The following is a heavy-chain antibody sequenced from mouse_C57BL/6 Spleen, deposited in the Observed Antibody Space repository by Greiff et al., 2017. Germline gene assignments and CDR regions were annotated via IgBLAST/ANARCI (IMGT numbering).Heavy chain of an antibody. CDR1: GYAFSSSW. CDR3: ARWGPKMSYHYGSSSWFAY. CDR2: IYPGDGDT. Sequence: QVHVKQSGPELVKPGASVKISCKASGYAFSSSWMNWVKQRPGKGLEGIGRIYPGDGDTNYNGKFKGKATLTADKSSSTAYMQLSSLTSEDSAVYFCARWGPKMSYHYGSSSWFAYWGQGTLVTVSA. D-gene: IGHD1-1*01. J-gene: IGHJ3*01. V-gene: IGHV1-82*01.